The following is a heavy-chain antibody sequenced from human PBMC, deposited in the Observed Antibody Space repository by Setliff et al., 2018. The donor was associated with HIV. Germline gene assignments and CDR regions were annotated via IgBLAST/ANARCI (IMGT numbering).Heavy chain of an antibody. J-gene: IGHJ4*02. CDR3: ARGMDYYDTSGYYQYYFDY. Sequence: ASVKVSCKASGYSFTDYYIHWVRQAPGQGLEWMGWINPKSDGTNYAQKFQGWITMTRDTSISTAYMELSRLRSYDTAVYYCARGMDYYDTSGYYQYYFDYWGQGTLVTVSS. V-gene: IGHV1-2*04. CDR2: INPKSDGT. D-gene: IGHD3-22*01. CDR1: GYSFTDYY.